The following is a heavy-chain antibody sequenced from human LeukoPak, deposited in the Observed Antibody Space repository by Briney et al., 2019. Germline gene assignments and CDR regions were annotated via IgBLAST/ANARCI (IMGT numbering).Heavy chain of an antibody. D-gene: IGHD6-13*01. CDR3: ARDRIAAAGQLYNWFDP. CDR2: INPNSGGT. CDR1: GYTFTGYY. Sequence: ASAKVSCKASGYTFTGYYMHWVRQAPGQGLEWMGRINPNSGGTNYAQKFQGRATMTRDTSISTAYMELSRLRSDDTAVYYCARDRIAAAGQLYNWFDPRGQGTLVTVSS. V-gene: IGHV1-2*06. J-gene: IGHJ5*02.